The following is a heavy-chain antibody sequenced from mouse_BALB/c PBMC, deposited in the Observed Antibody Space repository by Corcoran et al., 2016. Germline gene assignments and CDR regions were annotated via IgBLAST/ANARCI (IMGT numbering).Heavy chain of an antibody. Sequence: QVTLKESGPGILQPSQTLRQTCSFSGFSLSTSGMGVSWIRQPSGKGLEWLAHIYWDDDKRYNPSLKSRLTISKDTSRNQVFLKITSVDTAVTATYYCARRRYDAMDYWGQGTSVTVS. CDR1: GFSLSTSGMG. V-gene: IGHV8-12*01. J-gene: IGHJ4*01. CDR3: ARRRYDAMDY. CDR2: IYWDDDK.